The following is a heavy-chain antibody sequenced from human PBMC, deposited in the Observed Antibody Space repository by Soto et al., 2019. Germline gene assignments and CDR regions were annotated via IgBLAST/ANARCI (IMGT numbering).Heavy chain of an antibody. CDR1: NGSISGFY. CDR2: IHYSGRT. J-gene: IGHJ4*02. V-gene: IGHV4-59*12. CDR3: VRVGVGIGNHFDS. Sequence: SETLSLTCSVSNGSISGFYWTWIRQPPGKILGWIGYIHYSGRTDYNPSLTSRATMSVDTSKNQFSLNLKSITAADTAVYYCVRVGVGIGNHFDSWGRGTLVTVSS. D-gene: IGHD1-26*01.